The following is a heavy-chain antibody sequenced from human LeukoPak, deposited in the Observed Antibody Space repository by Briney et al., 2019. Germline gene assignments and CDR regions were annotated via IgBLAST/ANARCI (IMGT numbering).Heavy chain of an antibody. CDR3: AIMHGYYDGSGYWVQ. J-gene: IGHJ4*02. V-gene: IGHV3-23*01. CDR1: GFTFDSYA. D-gene: IGHD3-22*01. CDR2: ISPSGDRT. Sequence: GGSLRLSCAASGFTFDSYAMSWVRQARGKGLEWVSFISPSGDRTSNADSVEGRFTISRDNPRNTLYLQMNSLRDEDTAVYYCAIMHGYYDGSGYWVQWGQGTLVTVSS.